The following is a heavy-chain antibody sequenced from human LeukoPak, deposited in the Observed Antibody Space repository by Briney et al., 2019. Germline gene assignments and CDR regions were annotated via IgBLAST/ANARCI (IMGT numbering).Heavy chain of an antibody. CDR3: ARDRVSIRQDYDSSGYYYRPLDY. CDR1: GGSISSSSYY. Sequence: SETLSLTCTVSGGSISSSSYYWGWIRQPPGKGLEWIGSIYYSGKTYYNPSLKSRVTISVDTSKNQISLKLSSVTAADTAVYYCARDRVSIRQDYDSSGYYYRPLDYWGQGTLVTVSS. V-gene: IGHV4-39*07. CDR2: IYYSGKT. D-gene: IGHD3-22*01. J-gene: IGHJ4*02.